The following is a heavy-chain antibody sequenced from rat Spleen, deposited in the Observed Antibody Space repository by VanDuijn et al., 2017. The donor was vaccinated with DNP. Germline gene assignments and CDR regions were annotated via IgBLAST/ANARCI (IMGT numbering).Heavy chain of an antibody. J-gene: IGHJ2*01. CDR3: TRGSSLPGYLDY. D-gene: IGHD1-4*01. Sequence: EVQLVESGGGLVQPGRSLKLSCVASGFTFSDYNMAWVRQAPKKGLEWVATISYDGTRTYYRASVKGRFTISRDNGESSLYLQMNSLWSEDTATYYCTRGSSLPGYLDYWGQGVMVTVSS. CDR2: ISYDGTRT. CDR1: GFTFSDYN. V-gene: IGHV5-7*01.